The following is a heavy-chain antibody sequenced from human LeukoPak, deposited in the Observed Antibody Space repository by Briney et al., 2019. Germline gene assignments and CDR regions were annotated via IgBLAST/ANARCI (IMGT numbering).Heavy chain of an antibody. Sequence: AGGSLRLSCAASGFTFSSYAMSWVRQAPGKGLEWVSAISGSGGSTYYADSVKGRFTISRDNSKNTLYLQMNSLRAEDTAVYYCAKDGYSSGWYQYNWFDPWGQGTLVTVSS. CDR1: GFTFSSYA. D-gene: IGHD6-13*01. V-gene: IGHV3-23*01. J-gene: IGHJ5*02. CDR2: ISGSGGST. CDR3: AKDGYSSGWYQYNWFDP.